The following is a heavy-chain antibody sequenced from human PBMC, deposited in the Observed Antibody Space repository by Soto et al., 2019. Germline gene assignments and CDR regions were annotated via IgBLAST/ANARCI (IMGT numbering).Heavy chain of an antibody. CDR1: GDSMTISAFL. CDR2: IYYSSSA. V-gene: IGHV4-39*01. Sequence: QLLESGPGLVKPSETLSLSCTVSGDSMTISAFLWGWVRQSPGKGLEWIGGIYYSSSAYYNPSLGSRATLSVDTSRNQFFLSVTSVTAADTAVYYCARPLYAHLAFGIWGQGKLVTVSS. J-gene: IGHJ3*02. D-gene: IGHD2-2*01. CDR3: ARPLYAHLAFGI.